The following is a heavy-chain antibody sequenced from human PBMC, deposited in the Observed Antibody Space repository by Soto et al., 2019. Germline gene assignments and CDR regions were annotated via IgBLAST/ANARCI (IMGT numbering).Heavy chain of an antibody. Sequence: KPSETLSLTCTVSGGSISSGGYYWSWIRQHPGKGLEWIGYIYYSGSTYYNPSLKSRVTISVDTSKNQFSLKLSSVTAADTAVYYCARDRFRITIFGVVHGGWFDPWGQGTLVTVSS. CDR3: ARDRFRITIFGVVHGGWFDP. J-gene: IGHJ5*02. D-gene: IGHD3-3*01. CDR1: GGSISSGGYY. V-gene: IGHV4-31*03. CDR2: IYYSGST.